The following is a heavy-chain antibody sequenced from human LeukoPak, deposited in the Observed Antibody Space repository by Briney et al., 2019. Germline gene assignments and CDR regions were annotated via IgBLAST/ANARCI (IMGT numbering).Heavy chain of an antibody. CDR3: AREVAASNDAFDI. CDR2: IYSGGST. V-gene: IGHV3-66*01. J-gene: IGHJ3*02. Sequence: GGSLRLSCAAPGFTVSSNYMSWVRQAPGKGLEWVSVIYSGGSTYYADSVKGRFTISRDNSKNTLYLQMNSLRAEDTAVYYCAREVAASNDAFDIWGQGTMVTVSS. CDR1: GFTVSSNY. D-gene: IGHD6-25*01.